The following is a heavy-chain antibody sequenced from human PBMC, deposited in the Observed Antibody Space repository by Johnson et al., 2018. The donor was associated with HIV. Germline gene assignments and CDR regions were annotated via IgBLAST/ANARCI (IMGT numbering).Heavy chain of an antibody. CDR3: AKETRDSRSAFDI. CDR1: GFTFSSYA. Sequence: VHLVESGGGLVQPGGSLRLSCAASGFTFSSYAMSWVRQAPGKGLEWVSAISGSGASTYYADSVKGRFTISRDNAKNSLYLQMNSLRADDTALYYCAKETRDSRSAFDIWGQGTLVTVSS. D-gene: IGHD4-11*01. CDR2: ISGSGAST. V-gene: IGHV3-23*04. J-gene: IGHJ3*02.